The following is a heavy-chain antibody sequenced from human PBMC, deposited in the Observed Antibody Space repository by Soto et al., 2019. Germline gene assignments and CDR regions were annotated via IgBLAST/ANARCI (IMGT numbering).Heavy chain of an antibody. V-gene: IGHV3-30*18. Sequence: QVQLVESGGGVVQPGRSLRLSCAASGFTFSSYGMHWVRQAPGKGLEWVAVISYDGSNKYYADSVKGRFTISRDTSKNTLYLQMNSLRAEDTAMYYCAKDHGSGCDWLRVGDVSDIWGQGTMVTVSS. CDR3: AKDHGSGCDWLRVGDVSDI. CDR1: GFTFSSYG. J-gene: IGHJ3*02. D-gene: IGHD5-12*01. CDR2: ISYDGSNK.